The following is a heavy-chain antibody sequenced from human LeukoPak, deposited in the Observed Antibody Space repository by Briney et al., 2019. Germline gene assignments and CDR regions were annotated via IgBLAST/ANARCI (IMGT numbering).Heavy chain of an antibody. CDR2: ISGSGGST. D-gene: IGHD3-9*01. J-gene: IGHJ4*02. V-gene: IGHV3-23*01. CDR3: AKASTLTGYPTNFDY. CDR1: GFSFSSYA. Sequence: GGSLRLSCAASGFSFSSYAMSWVRQAPGKGLEWVSAISGSGGSTYYADSVKGRFTVSRDNSKSTPYLQMNSLRAEDTAVYYCAKASTLTGYPTNFDYWGQGTLVTVSS.